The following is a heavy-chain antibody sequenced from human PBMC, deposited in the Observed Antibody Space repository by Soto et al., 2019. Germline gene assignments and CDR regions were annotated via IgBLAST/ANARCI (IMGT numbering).Heavy chain of an antibody. CDR1: GFTFSNAW. CDR3: TTDADYYDSSGYSY. Sequence: PGGSLRLSCAGSGFTFSNAWMSWVRQAPGKGLEWVGRIKSKTDGGTTDYAAPVKGRFTISRDDSKNTLYLQMNSLKTEDTAVYYCTTDADYYDSSGYSYWGQGTLVTVSS. J-gene: IGHJ4*02. D-gene: IGHD3-22*01. V-gene: IGHV3-15*01. CDR2: IKSKTDGGTT.